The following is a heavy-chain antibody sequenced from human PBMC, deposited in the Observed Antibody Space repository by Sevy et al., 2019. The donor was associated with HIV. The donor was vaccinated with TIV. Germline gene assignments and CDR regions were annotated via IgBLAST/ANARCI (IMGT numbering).Heavy chain of an antibody. J-gene: IGHJ3*02. V-gene: IGHV1-46*01. CDR3: ARDHTVIGSSSYGAFDI. Sequence: ASVKVSCKASGYTFSSYYMHWVRQAPGQGLEWMGIINPSGGSTSYAQKFQGRVTMTRDTSTSTVYMELSSLRSEDTAVYYCARDHTVIGSSSYGAFDIWGQRTMVTVSS. D-gene: IGHD6-13*01. CDR2: INPSGGST. CDR1: GYTFSSYY.